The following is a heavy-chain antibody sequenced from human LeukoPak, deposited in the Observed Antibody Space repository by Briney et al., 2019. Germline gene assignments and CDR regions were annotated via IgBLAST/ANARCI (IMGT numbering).Heavy chain of an antibody. CDR3: ARDSGITGTLDY. CDR2: ISSSSSYI. D-gene: IGHD1-7*01. J-gene: IGHJ4*02. V-gene: IGHV3-21*01. Sequence: PGGSPRLSCAASGFTFSSYSMNWVRQAPGKGLEWVSSISSSSSYIYYADSVKGRFTISRDNAKNSLYLQMNSLRAEDTAVYYCARDSGITGTLDYWGQGTLVTVSS. CDR1: GFTFSSYS.